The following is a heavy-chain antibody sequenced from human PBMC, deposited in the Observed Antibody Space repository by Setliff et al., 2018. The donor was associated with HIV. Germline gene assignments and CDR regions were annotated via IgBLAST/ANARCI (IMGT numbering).Heavy chain of an antibody. CDR3: ARVMIGYSGYDAFDY. V-gene: IGHV3-7*01. CDR1: GFTFSRRW. Sequence: PGGSLRLSCAASGFTFSRRWMSWVRQAPGKGLEWVANINQDGSQIYYVGSVKGRFAISRDNSKNSLYLQMNSLRAEDTAVYYCARVMIGYSGYDAFDYWGQGTLVSVSS. CDR2: INQDGSQI. J-gene: IGHJ4*02. D-gene: IGHD5-12*01.